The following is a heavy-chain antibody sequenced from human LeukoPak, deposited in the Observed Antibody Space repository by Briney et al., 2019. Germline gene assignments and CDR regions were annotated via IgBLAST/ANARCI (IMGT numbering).Heavy chain of an antibody. CDR2: IYHSGST. V-gene: IGHV4-38-2*02. D-gene: IGHD3-22*01. CDR3: ASTLVVVITGADAFDI. Sequence: SETLSLTCTVSGYSIISGYYWGWIRQPPGKGLEWIGSIYHSGSTYYNPSLKSRVTISVDTSKNQFSLKLSSVTAADTAVYYCASTLVVVITGADAFDIWGQGTMVTVSS. J-gene: IGHJ3*02. CDR1: GYSIISGYY.